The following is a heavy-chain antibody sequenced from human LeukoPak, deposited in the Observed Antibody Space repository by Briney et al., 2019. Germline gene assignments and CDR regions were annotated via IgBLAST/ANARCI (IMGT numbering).Heavy chain of an antibody. CDR1: GGSISSGDYY. V-gene: IGHV4-30-4*01. J-gene: IGHJ5*02. CDR3: ARGSGGSFPSWFDP. CDR2: IYYSGST. D-gene: IGHD2-15*01. Sequence: SETLSLTCTVSGGSISSGDYYWSWIRHPPGKGLEWIGYIYYSGSTYYNPSLESRVTISVDTSKNQFSLKLSSVTAADTAVYYCARGSGGSFPSWFDPWGQGTLVTVSS.